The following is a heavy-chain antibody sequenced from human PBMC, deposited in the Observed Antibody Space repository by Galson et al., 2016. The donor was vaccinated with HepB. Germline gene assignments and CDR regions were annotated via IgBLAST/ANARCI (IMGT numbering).Heavy chain of an antibody. CDR1: GSTFGAYG. Sequence: SLRLSCAASGSTFGAYGMSWVRLAPGKGLEWVSSISGSGGPKYADSVKGRFTVSRDNSKNTLYLQMNSLGAEDTAVYYCAKDRWVAVAVLLAYWGQGPLVTVSA. V-gene: IGHV3-23*01. J-gene: IGHJ4*02. CDR3: AKDRWVAVAVLLAY. CDR2: ISGSGGPK. D-gene: IGHD6-19*01.